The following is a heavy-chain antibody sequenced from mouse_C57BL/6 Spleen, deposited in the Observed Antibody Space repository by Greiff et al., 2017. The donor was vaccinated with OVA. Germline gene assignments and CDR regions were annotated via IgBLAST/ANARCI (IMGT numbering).Heavy chain of an antibody. Sequence: QVQLQQSGAELVKPGASVKISCKASGYAFSSYWMNWVKQRPGKGLEWIGQIYPGDGDTNYNGKFKGKATLTADKSSSAAYMQLSSLTSEDSAVYFCARSEGYDYDDYAMDYWGQGTSVTVSS. D-gene: IGHD2-4*01. CDR3: ARSEGYDYDDYAMDY. CDR1: GYAFSSYW. V-gene: IGHV1-80*01. CDR2: IYPGDGDT. J-gene: IGHJ4*01.